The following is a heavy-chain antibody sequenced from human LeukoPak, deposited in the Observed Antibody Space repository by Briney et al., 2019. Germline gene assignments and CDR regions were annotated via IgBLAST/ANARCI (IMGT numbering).Heavy chain of an antibody. V-gene: IGHV3-21*01. CDR1: GFTFSSYT. Sequence: GGSLRLSWAASGFTFSSYTMNWVRQAPGKGLEWVSSITSGGSSIFYADSVKGRFTISRDNAKSSLYLQMNSLRAEDTAVYYCARVRGQSRDYWGQGTLVTVSS. CDR2: ITSGGSSI. CDR3: ARVRGQSRDY. D-gene: IGHD3-10*01. J-gene: IGHJ4*02.